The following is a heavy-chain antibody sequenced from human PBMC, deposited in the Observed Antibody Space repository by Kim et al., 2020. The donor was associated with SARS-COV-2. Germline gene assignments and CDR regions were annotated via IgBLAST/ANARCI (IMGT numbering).Heavy chain of an antibody. V-gene: IGHV3-9*01. Sequence: GGSLRLSCAASGFTFDDYAMHWVRQAPGKGLEWVSGIRWNSGSIGYADSVKGRFTISRDNAKNSLYLQMNSLRAEDTALYYCAKDISGGDSTYWYFDRWGRGTLDTVSS. CDR1: GFTFDDYA. CDR2: IRWNSGSI. CDR3: AKDISGGDSTYWYFDR. D-gene: IGHD2-21*02. J-gene: IGHJ2*01.